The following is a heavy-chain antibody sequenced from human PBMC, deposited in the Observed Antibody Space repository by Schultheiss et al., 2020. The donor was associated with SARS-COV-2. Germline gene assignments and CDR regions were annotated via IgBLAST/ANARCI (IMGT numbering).Heavy chain of an antibody. CDR1: DDSIRSYY. CDR2: MYYSGST. V-gene: IGHV4-59*08. Sequence: SETLSLTCTVSDDSIRSYYWSWIRQSPGKGLEWIGNMYYSGSTTYNPSLRSRVTISADTSKDQFSLTVTSVTAADTAVYYCVSYYSNPAGISYNGLDYWGRGTLVTVSS. D-gene: IGHD3-10*01. CDR3: VSYYSNPAGISYNGLDY. J-gene: IGHJ4*02.